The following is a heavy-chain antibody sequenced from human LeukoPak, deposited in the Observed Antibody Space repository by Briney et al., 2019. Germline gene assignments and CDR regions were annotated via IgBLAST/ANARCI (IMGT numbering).Heavy chain of an antibody. CDR2: IYSGGST. CDR1: GFTVSSNY. CDR3: ASGDHLYYFDY. V-gene: IGHV3-66*01. Sequence: GGSLRLSCAASGFTVSSNYMSWVRQAPGKGLEWVSVIYSGGSTYYADSVKGRFTISRDNSENTLYLQMNSLRAEDTAVYYCASGDHLYYFDYCGQGTLVTVSS. J-gene: IGHJ4*02. D-gene: IGHD3-10*01.